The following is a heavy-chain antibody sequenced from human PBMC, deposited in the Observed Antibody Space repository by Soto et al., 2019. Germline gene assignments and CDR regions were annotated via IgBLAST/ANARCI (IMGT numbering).Heavy chain of an antibody. CDR1: GFTLSGYT. J-gene: IGHJ3*02. Sequence: GGSLRLSCAASGFTLSGYTMTWVRQAPEKGLEWVASISDSTTYYADSVKGRFTISRDNAKNSVYLQMNSLRVEDTAVYYCARRRGPERDCSVGSCYSRRDAFDIWGQGSMVTV. V-gene: IGHV3-21*01. CDR3: ARRRGPERDCSVGSCYSRRDAFDI. CDR2: ISDSTTY. D-gene: IGHD2-15*01.